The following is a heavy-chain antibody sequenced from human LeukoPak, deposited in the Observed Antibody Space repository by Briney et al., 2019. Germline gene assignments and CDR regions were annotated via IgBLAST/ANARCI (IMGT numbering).Heavy chain of an antibody. CDR1: GGSISSGGYY. V-gene: IGHV4-61*08. Sequence: SETLSLTCTVSGGSISSGGYYWSWIRQPPGKGLEWIGYIYYSGSTNYNPSLKSRVTISVDTSKNQFSLKLSSVTAADTAVYYCARAYSGYDPFDYWGQGTLVTVSS. J-gene: IGHJ4*02. D-gene: IGHD5-12*01. CDR2: IYYSGST. CDR3: ARAYSGYDPFDY.